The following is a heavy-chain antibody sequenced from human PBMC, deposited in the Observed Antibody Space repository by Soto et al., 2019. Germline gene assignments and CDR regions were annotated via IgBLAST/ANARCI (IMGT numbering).Heavy chain of an antibody. D-gene: IGHD2-2*01. Sequence: SETLSLTCTVSGGSISGYYWSWIRQSPGKGLEWIGYIHYSGSTKSNPSLKSRVTISVDTSRNQVSLKLSSVTAADSAVYFCARARYQLLHPYYYGMDVWGQGTTVTVSS. CDR3: ARARYQLLHPYYYGMDV. V-gene: IGHV4-59*01. CDR1: GGSISGYY. J-gene: IGHJ6*02. CDR2: IHYSGST.